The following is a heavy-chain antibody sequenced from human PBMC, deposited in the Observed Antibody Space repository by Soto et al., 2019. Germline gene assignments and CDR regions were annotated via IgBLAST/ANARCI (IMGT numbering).Heavy chain of an antibody. CDR1: GYTFTSYG. V-gene: IGHV1-18*01. Sequence: QVQLVQSGAEVTKPGASVKVSCKASGYTFTSYGINWLRQAPGQGLEWMSWISAYNGYTNYAQKLQGRVTMTTDTSTRPSYMELRILGSDATAVYYRASGGLGAGYHPPQNYFDYWGHRTLGAVGS. CDR3: ASGGLGAGYHPPQNYFDY. J-gene: IGHJ4*01. D-gene: IGHD2-15*01. CDR2: ISAYNGYT.